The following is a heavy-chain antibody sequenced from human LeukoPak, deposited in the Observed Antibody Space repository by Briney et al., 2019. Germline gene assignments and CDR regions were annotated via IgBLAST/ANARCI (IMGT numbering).Heavy chain of an antibody. Sequence: GGSLRLSCAASGFTVSRNYMTWVRQARGKGLEWVSSLLDDNTSYYTPSVKGRFSISRDNSKNTLYLQMNTLRAEDTAVYYCARDLGDSLFDSWGQGTLVTVSS. V-gene: IGHV3-53*01. CDR1: GFTVSRNY. CDR3: ARDLGDSLFDS. CDR2: LLDDNTS. J-gene: IGHJ4*02. D-gene: IGHD3-10*01.